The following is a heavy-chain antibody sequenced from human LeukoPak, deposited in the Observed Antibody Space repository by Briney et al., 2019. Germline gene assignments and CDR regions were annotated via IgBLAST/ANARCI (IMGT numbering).Heavy chain of an antibody. CDR3: ARAVQLGAELHSLDY. CDR1: GFTFSSYG. J-gene: IGHJ4*02. V-gene: IGHV3-NL1*01. D-gene: IGHD3-16*01. CDR2: INRRGRT. Sequence: PGGSLRLSCGASGFTFSSYGMDWVRQAPGKGLEWVSRINRRGRTFYAESVKGRVTISRDNSKNTLYLQMNSLRAEDTAVYYCARAVQLGAELHSLDYWGQGTLVTVSS.